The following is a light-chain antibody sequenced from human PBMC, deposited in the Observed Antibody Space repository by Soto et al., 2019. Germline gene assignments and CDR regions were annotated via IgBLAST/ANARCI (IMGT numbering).Light chain of an antibody. J-gene: IGLJ1*01. CDR2: VVS. CDR3: SSFTTSHTYV. CDR1: SSDIGGYEH. V-gene: IGLV2-8*01. Sequence: QSALTKPPSASGSPGQSVTISCTGTSSDIGGYEHVSWYQQHPGKAPKVMIYVVSGRPSGVPHRFSGSKSGNAASLTISGLQAEDEADYYCSSFTTSHTYVFGTGTKLTVL.